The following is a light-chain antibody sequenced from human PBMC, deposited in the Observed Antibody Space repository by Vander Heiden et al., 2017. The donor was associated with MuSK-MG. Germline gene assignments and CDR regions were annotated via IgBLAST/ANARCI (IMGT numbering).Light chain of an antibody. CDR3: SSSAHSSTLAWV. Sequence: QSALTQPASVSGSPGPSITISCTGTSSDIDGYKYVSWYQQHPGKAPKVMIYDVSNRPSGISNRFSGSKSGNTASLTISGLQAEDEADDYCSSSAHSSTLAWVFGGGTKLTVL. CDR1: SSDIDGYKY. V-gene: IGLV2-14*01. CDR2: DVS. J-gene: IGLJ3*02.